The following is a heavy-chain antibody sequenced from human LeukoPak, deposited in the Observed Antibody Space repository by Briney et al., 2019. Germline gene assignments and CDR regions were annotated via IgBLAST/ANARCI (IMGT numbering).Heavy chain of an antibody. Sequence: SVKVSCKASGYTFTSYGISWVRQAPGQGLEWMGGIIPIFGTANYAQKFQGRVTITADESTSTAYMELSSLRSEDTAVYYCARGRGTTVNPRPVHWGQGTLVTVSS. CDR3: ARGRGTTVNPRPVH. V-gene: IGHV1-69*13. J-gene: IGHJ4*02. CDR2: IIPIFGTA. D-gene: IGHD4-11*01. CDR1: GYTFTSYG.